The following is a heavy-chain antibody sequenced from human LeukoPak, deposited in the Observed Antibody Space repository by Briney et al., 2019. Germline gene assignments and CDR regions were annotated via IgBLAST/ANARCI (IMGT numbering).Heavy chain of an antibody. CDR1: GHTFTSYG. V-gene: IGHV1-18*01. J-gene: IGHJ4*02. Sequence: ASVKVSCKASGHTFTSYGISWVRQAPGQGLEWMGWISAYNGNTNYAQKLQGRVTMTTDTSTSTAYMELRSLRSDDTAVYYCARRSGYDLLVGRPVPTLTYFDYWGQGTLVTVSS. D-gene: IGHD5-12*01. CDR3: ARRSGYDLLVGRPVPTLTYFDY. CDR2: ISAYNGNT.